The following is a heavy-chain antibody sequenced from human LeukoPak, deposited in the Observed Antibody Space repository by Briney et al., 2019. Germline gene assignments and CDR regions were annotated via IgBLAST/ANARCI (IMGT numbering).Heavy chain of an antibody. V-gene: IGHV4-59*10. CDR2: IYTSGST. CDR1: GGSFSGYY. J-gene: IGHJ5*02. Sequence: SSETLSLTCAVYGGSFSGYYWSWIRQPAGKGLEWIGRIYTSGSTNYNPSLKSRVTISVDTSKNQFSLKLSSVTAADTAVYYCARQRSKGGIVVVPAAIVWFDPWGQGTLVTVSS. D-gene: IGHD2-2*01. CDR3: ARQRSKGGIVVVPAAIVWFDP.